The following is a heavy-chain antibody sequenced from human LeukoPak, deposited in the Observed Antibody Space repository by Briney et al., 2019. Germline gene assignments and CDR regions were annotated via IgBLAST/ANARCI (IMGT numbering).Heavy chain of an antibody. CDR1: GGTFSSYA. D-gene: IGHD5-12*01. CDR2: IIPIFGTA. CDR3: AREGYSGYGTLYYYYGMDV. V-gene: IGHV1-69*13. J-gene: IGHJ6*02. Sequence: ASVKVSCKASGGTFSSYAISWVRQAPGQGLEWMGGIIPIFGTANYAQKFQGRVTITADESTSTAYMELRSLRSEDTAVYYCAREGYSGYGTLYYYYGMDVWGQGTTVTVSS.